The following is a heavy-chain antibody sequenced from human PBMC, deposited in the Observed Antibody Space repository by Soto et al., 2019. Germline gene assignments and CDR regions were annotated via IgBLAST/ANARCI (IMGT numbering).Heavy chain of an antibody. V-gene: IGHV1-18*01. CDR3: ARDRDYVWGSYRHTSDY. D-gene: IGHD3-16*02. CDR1: GYSFTRYG. Sequence: QVPLVQSGAEVKKPGASVKVSCKASGYSFTRYGITWVRQAPGQGLEWMGWISAYNGDTNYAQKFQGRITMTTDASTRTAYMDLRSLGFDDTALYYCARDRDYVWGSYRHTSDYWGQGTLLTVSS. CDR2: ISAYNGDT. J-gene: IGHJ4*02.